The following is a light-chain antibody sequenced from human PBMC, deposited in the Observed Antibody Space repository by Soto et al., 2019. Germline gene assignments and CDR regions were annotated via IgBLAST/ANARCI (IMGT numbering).Light chain of an antibody. J-gene: IGKJ2*01. Sequence: EIVMTQSPAILSLSPGERATLSCRASQGVGSSLAWFQQKPGQAPRLLIYGSSTRATGTPARFSGSGSRTEFTLTISSLQSEDFAVYYCQQYTNWPPTYTFGQGTKLEIK. CDR3: QQYTNWPPTYT. CDR2: GSS. V-gene: IGKV3-15*01. CDR1: QGVGSS.